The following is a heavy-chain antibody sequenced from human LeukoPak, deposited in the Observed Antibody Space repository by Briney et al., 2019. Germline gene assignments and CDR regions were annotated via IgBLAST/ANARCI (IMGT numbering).Heavy chain of an antibody. D-gene: IGHD6-13*01. J-gene: IGHJ4*02. CDR3: ARVSLEAAAPDY. Sequence: KSSETLSLTCAVYGGSFSGYYWSWIRQPPGKGLEWIGEINHSGSTNYNPSLKSRVTISVDTSKNQFSLKLSSVTAADTAVYYCARVSLEAAAPDYWGQGTLVTVSS. V-gene: IGHV4-34*01. CDR1: GGSFSGYY. CDR2: INHSGST.